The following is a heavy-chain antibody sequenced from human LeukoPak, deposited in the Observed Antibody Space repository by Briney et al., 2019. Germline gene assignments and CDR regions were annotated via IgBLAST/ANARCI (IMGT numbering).Heavy chain of an antibody. Sequence: PGGSLRLSCAASGFTFSSYSMNWVRQTPGKGLEWVSIIYRDGTIYYADSVKGRFTVSRDDSKNTLYLQMDNLRVEDTAVYYCAREMLRSLALDYWGQGTLVTVSS. CDR1: GFTFSSYS. J-gene: IGHJ4*02. CDR3: AREMLRSLALDY. CDR2: IYRDGTI. D-gene: IGHD3-3*01. V-gene: IGHV3-66*01.